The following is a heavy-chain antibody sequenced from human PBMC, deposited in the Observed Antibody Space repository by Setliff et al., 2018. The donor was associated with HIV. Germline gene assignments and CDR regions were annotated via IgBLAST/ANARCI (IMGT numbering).Heavy chain of an antibody. J-gene: IGHJ4*02. Sequence: PSETLSLTCTVSGLSMSYNYWTWIRQSPGKGLEWIGYVHYSGSTRYNPSLKSRVTISVDTSKKKFSLKLTSMTATDTAVYYCARNWDFYNSGSLVFDYWGQGTLVTVSS. CDR1: GLSMSYNY. CDR3: ARNWDFYNSGSLVFDY. V-gene: IGHV4-59*01. D-gene: IGHD3-10*01. CDR2: VHYSGST.